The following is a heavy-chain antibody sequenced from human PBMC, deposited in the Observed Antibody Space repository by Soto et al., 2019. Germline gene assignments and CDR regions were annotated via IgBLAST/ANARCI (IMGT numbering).Heavy chain of an antibody. CDR1: GYTFTSHG. CDR3: AREGAARRNWFDP. D-gene: IGHD6-6*01. V-gene: IGHV1-18*01. J-gene: IGHJ5*02. Sequence: ASVTVSCXDSGYTFTSHGISWVRQAPGQGLEWMGWISAYNGNTNYAQKLQGRVTMTTDTSTSTAYMELRSLRSDDTAVYYCAREGAARRNWFDPWGQGTLVTVSS. CDR2: ISAYNGNT.